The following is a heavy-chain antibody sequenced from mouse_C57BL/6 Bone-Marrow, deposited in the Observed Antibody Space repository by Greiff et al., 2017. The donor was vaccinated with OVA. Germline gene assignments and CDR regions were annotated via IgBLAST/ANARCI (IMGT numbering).Heavy chain of an antibody. V-gene: IGHV5-9*01. CDR3: ARLRTWYFDV. Sequence: EVQRVESGGGLVKPGGSLKLSCAASGFTFSSYTMSWVRQTPEKSLEWVATISGGGGNTYYPESVKGRFTMSRDNAKNTLYLQMSSLRSEDTALYYCARLRTWYFDVWGTGTTVTVSS. J-gene: IGHJ1*03. CDR2: ISGGGGNT. CDR1: GFTFSSYT.